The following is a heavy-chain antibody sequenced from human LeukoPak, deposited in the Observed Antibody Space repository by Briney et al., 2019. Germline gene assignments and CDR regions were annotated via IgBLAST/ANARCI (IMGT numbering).Heavy chain of an antibody. D-gene: IGHD2-8*01. Sequence: SETLSLTCTVSGGSISSYYWGWIRQPPGKGLEWIGYIHYSGSTNYNPSLKSRVTISVDTSKNQFSLKLSSVTAADTAVYYCARVGKSPQDIVLMVYAMEYFDYWGQGTLVTVSS. V-gene: IGHV4-59*01. CDR1: GGSISSYY. CDR2: IHYSGST. J-gene: IGHJ4*02. CDR3: ARVGKSPQDIVLMVYAMEYFDY.